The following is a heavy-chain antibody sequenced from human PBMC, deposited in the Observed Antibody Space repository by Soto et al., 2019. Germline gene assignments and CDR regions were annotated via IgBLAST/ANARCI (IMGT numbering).Heavy chain of an antibody. D-gene: IGHD4-17*01. Sequence: SETLSLTCAVSGGSISSGGYSWSWIRQPPRKGLEWIGYIYHSGSTYYNPSLKSRVTISVDRSKNQFSLKLSSVTAADTAVYYCARSTVNDAFDIWGQGTMVTVSS. CDR1: GGSISSGGYS. CDR2: IYHSGST. V-gene: IGHV4-30-2*01. J-gene: IGHJ3*02. CDR3: ARSTVNDAFDI.